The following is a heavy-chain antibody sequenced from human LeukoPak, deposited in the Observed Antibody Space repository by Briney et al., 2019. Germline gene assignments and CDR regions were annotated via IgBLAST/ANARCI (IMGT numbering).Heavy chain of an antibody. Sequence: ASVKVSCKASGYTFTNYDIMWVRQATGQGPEWMGWMNSNTGNAGSAQKFQGRVTMTRDTSINTAYMELHSLTSEDTAVYYCARGRGGTVVRGYLDYWGRGTLVTVSS. J-gene: IGHJ4*02. D-gene: IGHD3-10*01. CDR2: MNSNTGNA. CDR3: ARGRGGTVVRGYLDY. V-gene: IGHV1-8*01. CDR1: GYTFTNYD.